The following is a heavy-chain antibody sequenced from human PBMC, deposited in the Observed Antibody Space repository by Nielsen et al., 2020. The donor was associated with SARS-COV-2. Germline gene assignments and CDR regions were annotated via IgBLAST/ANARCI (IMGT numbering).Heavy chain of an antibody. CDR1: GFTFSSYA. CDR2: ISYDGSNK. CDR3: ARESLRFFGPHSSRGKFDY. D-gene: IGHD3-3*01. J-gene: IGHJ4*02. V-gene: IGHV3-30-3*01. Sequence: GESLKISCAASGFTFSSYAMHWVRQAPGKGLEWVAVISYDGSNKYYADSVKGRFTISRDNSKNTLYLQMNSLRAEDTAVYYCARESLRFFGPHSSRGKFDYWGQGTLVTVSS.